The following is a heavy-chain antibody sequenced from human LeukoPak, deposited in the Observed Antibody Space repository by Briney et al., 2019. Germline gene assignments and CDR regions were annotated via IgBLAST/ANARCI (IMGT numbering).Heavy chain of an antibody. CDR3: AREGGSSWGMAFDY. V-gene: IGHV4-59*12. J-gene: IGHJ4*02. CDR2: IYYSGST. D-gene: IGHD6-13*01. CDR1: GGSISSYY. Sequence: KPSETLSLTCTVSGGSISSYYWSWIRQPPGKGLEWIGYIYYSGSTNYNASLTNRVTISVDTSKNQFSLKLSSVTAADTAVYYCAREGGSSWGMAFDYWGQGTLVTVSS.